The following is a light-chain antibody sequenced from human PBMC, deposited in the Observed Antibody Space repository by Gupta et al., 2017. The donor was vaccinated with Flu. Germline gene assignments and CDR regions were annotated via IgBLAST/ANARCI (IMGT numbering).Light chain of an antibody. CDR1: SSDIGFDNY. Sequence: QSALTQPASVSGSPGQSIIISCTGTSSDIGFDNYISWYQQHPGKPPKLLVFEVNNRPAGIASRFSGSKSANTASLTISGLENEDAADYYCRSVTNTNARVFGGGTKLTVL. CDR3: RSVTNTNARV. V-gene: IGLV2-14*01. J-gene: IGLJ3*02. CDR2: EVN.